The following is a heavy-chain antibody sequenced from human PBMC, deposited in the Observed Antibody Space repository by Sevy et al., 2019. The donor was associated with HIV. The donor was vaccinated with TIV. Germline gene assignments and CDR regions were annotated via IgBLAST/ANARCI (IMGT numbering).Heavy chain of an antibody. CDR2: IYPGDSDT. J-gene: IGHJ3*02. V-gene: IGHV5-51*01. Sequence: GESLKISCKGSGYSFTSYWISWVRQMPGKGLEWMGIIYPGDSDTRYSPSFQGQVTISADKSISTAYLQWSSLKASDTAMYYCARPRAYYYDSSAPHDAFDIWGQGTMVTVSS. CDR3: ARPRAYYYDSSAPHDAFDI. D-gene: IGHD3-22*01. CDR1: GYSFTSYW.